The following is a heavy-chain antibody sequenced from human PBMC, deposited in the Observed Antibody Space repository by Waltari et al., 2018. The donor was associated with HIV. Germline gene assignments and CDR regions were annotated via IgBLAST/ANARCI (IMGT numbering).Heavy chain of an antibody. V-gene: IGHV3-30*18. Sequence: QVQLVESGGGVVQPGRSLRLSCAASGFSFSTSGLHWVRPAPGKGLEGVAVISYDGSNKYYADSVKGRFTISRDNSKNTLYLQMNSLRAEDTAVYYCAKDKGGVTYIFDYWGQGTLVTVSS. CDR3: AKDKGGVTYIFDY. CDR1: GFSFSTSG. D-gene: IGHD1-1*01. CDR2: ISYDGSNK. J-gene: IGHJ4*02.